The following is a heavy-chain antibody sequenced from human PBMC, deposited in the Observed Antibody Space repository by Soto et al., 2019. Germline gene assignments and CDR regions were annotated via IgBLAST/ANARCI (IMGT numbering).Heavy chain of an antibody. D-gene: IGHD2-2*01. CDR2: VKSKTSTGET. Sequence: GGSLKLSSVVSGIRVGNAWITWVRQAPGRGPEWIGRVKSKTSTGETEYSAPVKGRFTISRDDSRNTVDLQMNSLKIEDTALYYCTMGFCIGTSCHWDDAFDIWGQGTKVT. CDR3: TMGFCIGTSCHWDDAFDI. J-gene: IGHJ3*02. V-gene: IGHV3-15*01. CDR1: GIRVGNAW.